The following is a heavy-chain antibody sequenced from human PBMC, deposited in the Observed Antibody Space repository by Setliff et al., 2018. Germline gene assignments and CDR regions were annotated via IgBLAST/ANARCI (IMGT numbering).Heavy chain of an antibody. CDR2: KSNRGDT. D-gene: IGHD3-22*01. V-gene: IGHV4-61*10. CDR3: ARAVDSSGYFPYWYFDL. Sequence: SETLSLTCTVSGGSISSGSHYWSWIRQPAGKGLEWIGYKSNRGDTNSNPSLRSRLTMSVDTSKSQFSLNLTSVTAADTAVYFCARAVDSSGYFPYWYFDLWGRGALVTVSS. CDR1: GGSISSGSHY. J-gene: IGHJ2*01.